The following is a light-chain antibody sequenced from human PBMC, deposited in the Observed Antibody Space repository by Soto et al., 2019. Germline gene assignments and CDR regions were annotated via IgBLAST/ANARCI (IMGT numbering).Light chain of an antibody. V-gene: IGKV1-8*01. CDR1: QGISNY. CDR3: QQYYSYPT. Sequence: AIRMTQSPSSFSASTGDRVTITCRASQGISNYLAWYQQKPGKAPKLLIYAASTLQSGVPSRFSGSGSGTDFTLTISCLQSEDFATYYCQQYYSYPTFGQGTKVEIK. J-gene: IGKJ1*01. CDR2: AAS.